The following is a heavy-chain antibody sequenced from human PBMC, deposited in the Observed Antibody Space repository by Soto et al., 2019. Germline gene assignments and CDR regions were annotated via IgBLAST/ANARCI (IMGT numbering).Heavy chain of an antibody. CDR3: ARDSRGAFDI. V-gene: IGHV3-33*01. CDR2: IWYDGSNK. J-gene: IGHJ3*02. CDR1: GFTFSSYG. D-gene: IGHD3-16*01. Sequence: QVQLVESGGGVVQPGRSLRLSCAASGFTFSSYGMHWVRQAPGKGLEWVAVIWYDGSNKYYADSVKGRFTISRDNSKNTLDLQMNSLRAEDTAVSYCARDSRGAFDIWGQGTMVTVSS.